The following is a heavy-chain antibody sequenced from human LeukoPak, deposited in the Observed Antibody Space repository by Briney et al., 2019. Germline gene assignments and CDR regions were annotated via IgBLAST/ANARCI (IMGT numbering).Heavy chain of an antibody. CDR3: ARVHYDSSGYYFNFDY. V-gene: IGHV1-69*05. CDR2: IIPIFGTA. Sequence: SVKVSCKASGGTFSSYAISWVRQAPGQGLEWMGGIIPIFGTANYAQKFKGRVTITTDESTSTAYMELSSLRSEDTAVYYCARVHYDSSGYYFNFDYWGQGTLVTVSS. CDR1: GGTFSSYA. D-gene: IGHD3-22*01. J-gene: IGHJ4*02.